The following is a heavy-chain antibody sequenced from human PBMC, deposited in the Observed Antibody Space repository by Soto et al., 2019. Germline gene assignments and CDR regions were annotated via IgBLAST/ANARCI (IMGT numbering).Heavy chain of an antibody. CDR2: ITASGTTA. CDR1: GFSFSSYD. CDR3: ARSFDSSVYFSY. Sequence: EVQLVDSGGGLVQPGGSLRLSCAASGFSFSSYDMNWVRQAPGKGLEWVSHITASGTTAYYSDSVRGRFTISRDNARNSLYLQMNRLRAEDTAVYYCARSFDSSVYFSYWGQGTLVTVSS. V-gene: IGHV3-48*03. J-gene: IGHJ4*02. D-gene: IGHD3-22*01.